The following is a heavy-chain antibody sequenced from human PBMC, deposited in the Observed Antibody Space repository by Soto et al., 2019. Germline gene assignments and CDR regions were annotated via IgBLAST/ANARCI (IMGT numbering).Heavy chain of an antibody. CDR1: GFTFSSYA. J-gene: IGHJ1*01. CDR3: ARDGASVIAVAGTGYFQH. D-gene: IGHD6-19*01. V-gene: IGHV3-30-3*01. Sequence: QVQLVESGGGVVQPGRSLRLSCAASGFTFSSYAMHWVRQAPGKGLEWVAVISYDGSNKYYADSVKGRFTISRDNSKNTRYLQMNSLRAEDTAVYYCARDGASVIAVAGTGYFQHWGQGTLVTVSS. CDR2: ISYDGSNK.